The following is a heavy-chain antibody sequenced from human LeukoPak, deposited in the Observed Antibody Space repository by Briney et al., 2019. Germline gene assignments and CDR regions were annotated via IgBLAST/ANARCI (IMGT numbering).Heavy chain of an antibody. D-gene: IGHD3-22*01. Sequence: GESLKISCKGSGYSFTNYWIGWVRQMPGKGLEWMGIIYPVDSDSRYSPSFQGQVSISADKSITTAYLQWSSLKASDTAMYYCATARAIYDTSGDYAYYFDYWGQGTLVTVSS. V-gene: IGHV5-51*01. J-gene: IGHJ4*02. CDR3: ATARAIYDTSGDYAYYFDY. CDR2: IYPVDSDS. CDR1: GYSFTNYW.